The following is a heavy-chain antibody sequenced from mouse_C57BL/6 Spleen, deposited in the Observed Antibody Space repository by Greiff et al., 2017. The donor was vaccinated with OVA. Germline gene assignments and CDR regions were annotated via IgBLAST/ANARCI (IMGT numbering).Heavy chain of an antibody. Sequence: EVQLQESGGGLVKPGGSLKLSCAASGFTFSSYAMSWVRQTPEKRLEWVATISDGGSYTYYPDNVKGRFTISRDNAKNNLYLQMSHLKSEDTAMYYCARDRVLTSYYFDYWGQGTTLTVSS. CDR2: ISDGGSYT. V-gene: IGHV5-4*01. D-gene: IGHD4-1*01. J-gene: IGHJ2*01. CDR3: ARDRVLTSYYFDY. CDR1: GFTFSSYA.